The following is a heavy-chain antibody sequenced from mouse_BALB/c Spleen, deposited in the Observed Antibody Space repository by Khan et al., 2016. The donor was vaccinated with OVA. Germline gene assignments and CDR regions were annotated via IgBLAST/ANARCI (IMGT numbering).Heavy chain of an antibody. Sequence: EVKLEESGGGLVQPGGSMKISCVASGFTFSDYWMNWVRQSPEKGLEWVAEIRLKSDDYVTHYAETVKGRLTIASDDYKSSVYLQMNDLRVEDTGIYYCWILRWGQGTTLTVAS. J-gene: IGHJ2*01. CDR1: GFTFSDYW. CDR3: WILR. V-gene: IGHV6-6*02. CDR2: IRLKSDDYVT.